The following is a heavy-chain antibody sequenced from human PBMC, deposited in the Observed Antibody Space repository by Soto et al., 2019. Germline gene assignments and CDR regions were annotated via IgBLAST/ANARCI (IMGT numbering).Heavy chain of an antibody. CDR3: ARDDYSSGSGTYLDY. D-gene: IGHD3-10*01. CDR2: IYYSGST. CDR1: GGSISSGGYY. J-gene: IGHJ4*02. V-gene: IGHV4-31*03. Sequence: SETLSLTCTVSGGSISSGGYYWSWIRQHPGKGLEWIGYIYYSGSTYYNPSLKSRVTISVDTSKNQFSLKLSSVTAADTAIYYCARDDYSSGSGTYLDYWGLGTLVTVSS.